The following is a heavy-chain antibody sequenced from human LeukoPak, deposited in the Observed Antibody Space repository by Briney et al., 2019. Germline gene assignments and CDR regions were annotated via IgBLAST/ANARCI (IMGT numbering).Heavy chain of an antibody. Sequence: GGSLRLSCAASGFTSSSYAMHWVRQAPGKGLEWVAVISYVGSNKYYADSVKGRFTISRDNSKNTLYLQMNSLRAEDTAVYYCARELHEYSSSSLGYWGQGTLVTVSS. J-gene: IGHJ4*02. V-gene: IGHV3-30*01. CDR2: ISYVGSNK. D-gene: IGHD6-6*01. CDR3: ARELHEYSSSSLGY. CDR1: GFTSSSYA.